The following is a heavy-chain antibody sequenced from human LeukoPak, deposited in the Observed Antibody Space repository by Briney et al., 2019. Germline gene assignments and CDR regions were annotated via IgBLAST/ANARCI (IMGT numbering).Heavy chain of an antibody. CDR1: GFTFSSNA. Sequence: PGGSLRLSCAGSGFTFSSNAMNWVRQAPGKGLERVSAISRTGDITYYADSVKGRFTISRDNSKNTLNLQMTRLRGEDTAMYYCAKDHDNGGYYYWCFDLWGRGTLLTVSS. CDR3: AKDHDNGGYYYWCFDL. J-gene: IGHJ2*01. CDR2: ISRTGDIT. D-gene: IGHD3-22*01. V-gene: IGHV3-23*01.